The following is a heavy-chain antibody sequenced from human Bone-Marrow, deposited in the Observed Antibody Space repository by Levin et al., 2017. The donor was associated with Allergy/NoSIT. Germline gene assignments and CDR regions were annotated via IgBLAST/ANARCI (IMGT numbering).Heavy chain of an antibody. J-gene: IGHJ6*03. CDR3: MRDLDYYYYVDV. V-gene: IGHV4-61*01. CDR1: GTSVNAGSNL. CDR2: IDYSGHT. Sequence: SCKVSGTSVNAGSNLWNWIRLSPGKGLEWLGNIDYSGHTNYNPSLRSRVTISADTSKNQFSLTLSSVTAADTAVYYCMRDLDYYYYVDVWGEGTTVTVSS.